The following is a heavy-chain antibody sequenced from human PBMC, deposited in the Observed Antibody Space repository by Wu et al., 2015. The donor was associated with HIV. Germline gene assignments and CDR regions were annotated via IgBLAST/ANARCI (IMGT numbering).Heavy chain of an antibody. CDR1: GDTFSRSG. CDR2: IIPNHGGA. Sequence: QVQLVQSGAEVKKPGSSVKVSCKASGDTFSRSGISWMRQAPGKGFEWMGRIIPNHGGANYAEKFEGRVTITADEATNTAYMDLSRLRSEDTAVYYCARASYYYGSGSYSHNWFDPWGQGTLVTVSS. V-gene: IGHV1-69*11. CDR3: ARASYYYGSGSYSHNWFDP. J-gene: IGHJ5*02. D-gene: IGHD3-10*01.